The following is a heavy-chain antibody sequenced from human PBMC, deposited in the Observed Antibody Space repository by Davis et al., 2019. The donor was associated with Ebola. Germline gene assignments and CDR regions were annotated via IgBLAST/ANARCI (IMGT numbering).Heavy chain of an antibody. V-gene: IGHV4-59*12. CDR1: GGSISSYY. D-gene: IGHD2-15*01. CDR2: IYYSGST. CDR3: ARTPYCSGGSCYSNPHFDY. Sequence: SETLSLTCTVSGGSISSYYWSWIRQPPGKGLEWIGYIYYSGSTYYNPSLKSRVTISVDTSKNQFSLKLSSVTAADTAVYYCARTPYCSGGSCYSNPHFDYWGQGTLVTVSS. J-gene: IGHJ4*02.